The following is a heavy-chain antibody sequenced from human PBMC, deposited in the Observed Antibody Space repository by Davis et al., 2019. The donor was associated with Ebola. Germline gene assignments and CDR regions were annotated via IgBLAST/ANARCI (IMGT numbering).Heavy chain of an antibody. CDR3: ARGRIRVPPGMDV. CDR2: INHSGST. CDR1: GGSFSGYY. V-gene: IGHV4-34*01. J-gene: IGHJ6*02. Sequence: GSLRLSCAVYGGSFSGYYWSWIRQPPGKGLEWIGEINHSGSTNYNPSLKSRVTISVDTSKNQFSLKLSSVTAADTAVYYCARGRIRVPPGMDVWGQGTTVTVSS.